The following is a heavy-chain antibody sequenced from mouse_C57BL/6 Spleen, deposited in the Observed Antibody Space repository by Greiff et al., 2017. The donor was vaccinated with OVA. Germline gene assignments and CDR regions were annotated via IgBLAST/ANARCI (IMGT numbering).Heavy chain of an antibody. J-gene: IGHJ2*01. V-gene: IGHV1-15*01. Sequence: VQLQQSGAELVRPGASVTLSCKASGYTFTDYEMHWVKQTPVHGLEWIGAIDPETGGTAYNQKFKGKAILTADKSSSTAYMERRSLTSEDSAVYYCTRRDYGSSYYYFDYWGQGTTLTVSS. CDR2: IDPETGGT. CDR1: GYTFTDYE. D-gene: IGHD1-1*01. CDR3: TRRDYGSSYYYFDY.